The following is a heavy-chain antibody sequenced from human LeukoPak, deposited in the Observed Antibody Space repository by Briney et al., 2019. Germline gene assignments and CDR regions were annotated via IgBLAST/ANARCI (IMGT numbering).Heavy chain of an antibody. J-gene: IGHJ5*02. CDR2: IRYDGSNK. D-gene: IGHD3-22*01. CDR3: AKGYYDGQVISWFDP. V-gene: IGHV3-30*02. CDR1: GFTFSSYG. Sequence: GGSLRLSCAASGFTFSSYGMHWVRQAPGKGLEWVAFIRYDGSNKYYADSVKGRFTISRDNSKNTLYLQMNSLRAEDTAVYYCAKGYYDGQVISWFDPWGQGTLVTVSS.